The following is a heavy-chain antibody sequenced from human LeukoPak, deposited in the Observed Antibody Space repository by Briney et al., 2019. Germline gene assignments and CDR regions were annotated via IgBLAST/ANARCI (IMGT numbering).Heavy chain of an antibody. Sequence: GGSLRLSCAASGFTVNSNYMNWVRQAPGKGLEWVSVVYSDDTTYYADSVKGRFTISRDNSKNTLYLQMNNLRAEDTAVYYCARGGGYYAIDYWGQGTLVTVSS. V-gene: IGHV3-53*01. CDR2: VYSDDTT. J-gene: IGHJ4*02. CDR3: ARGGGYYAIDY. CDR1: GFTVNSNY. D-gene: IGHD1-26*01.